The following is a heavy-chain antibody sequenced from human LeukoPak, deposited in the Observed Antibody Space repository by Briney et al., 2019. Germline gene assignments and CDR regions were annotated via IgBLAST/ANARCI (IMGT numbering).Heavy chain of an antibody. CDR2: ISGSGGST. CDR1: GFTFSSYA. Sequence: GGSLKLSCAASGFTFSSYAMSWVRQAPGKGLEWVSAISGSGGSTYYADSVKGRFTISRDNSKNTLYLQMNSLRAEDTAVYYCAKDQGGGWLYYFDYWGQGTLVTVSS. CDR3: AKDQGGGWLYYFDY. V-gene: IGHV3-23*01. J-gene: IGHJ4*02. D-gene: IGHD6-19*01.